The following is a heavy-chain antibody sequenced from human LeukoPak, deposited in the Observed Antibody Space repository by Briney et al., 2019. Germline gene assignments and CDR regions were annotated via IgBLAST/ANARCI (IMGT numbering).Heavy chain of an antibody. D-gene: IGHD2-15*01. CDR1: GFSFKDAW. Sequence: GGSLRLSCAASGFSFKDAWMDWVRQAPGKGLEWVSYISSSGSTIYYADSVKGRFTISRDNAKNSLYLQMNSLRAEDTAVYYCARDGPGSPYYYYGMDVWGQGTTVTVSS. CDR2: ISSSGSTI. J-gene: IGHJ6*02. V-gene: IGHV3-11*04. CDR3: ARDGPGSPYYYYGMDV.